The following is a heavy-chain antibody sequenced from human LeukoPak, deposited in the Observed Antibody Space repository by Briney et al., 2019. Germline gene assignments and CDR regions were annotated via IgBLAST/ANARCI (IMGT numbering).Heavy chain of an antibody. J-gene: IGHJ4*02. V-gene: IGHV3-48*01. CDR1: GFTLSSYS. CDR3: ATTGDGLTIDY. CDR2: ITSSSSTI. Sequence: SGGSLRLSCAVSGFTLSSYSMNWVRQAPGKGLEWVSFITSSSSTIYYADSVKGRFTISRDNAKNSLYLQMNSLRAEDTAVYYCATTGDGLTIDYWGQGTLVTVSS. D-gene: IGHD7-27*01.